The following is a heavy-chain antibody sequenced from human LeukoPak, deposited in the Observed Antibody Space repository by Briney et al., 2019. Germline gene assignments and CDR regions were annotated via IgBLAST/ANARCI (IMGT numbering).Heavy chain of an antibody. CDR1: GGTFSSYA. D-gene: IGHD2-2*01. J-gene: IGHJ3*02. Sequence: SVKVSCKASGGTFSSYAISWVRQAPGQGLEWTGGIIPIFGTANYAQKFQGRVTITADKSTSTAYMELSSLRSEDTAVYYCARGDVVVPAAFLHAFDIWGQGTMATVSS. V-gene: IGHV1-69*06. CDR3: ARGDVVVPAAFLHAFDI. CDR2: IIPIFGTA.